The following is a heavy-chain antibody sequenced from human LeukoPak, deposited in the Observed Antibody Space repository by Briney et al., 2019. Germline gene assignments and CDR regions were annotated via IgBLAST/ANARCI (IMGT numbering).Heavy chain of an antibody. Sequence: QSGGSLRLSCAASGFTFSNYGMHWVRQAPGKGLEWVAVISYDGTNKYYADSVKGRFTISRDNSKNTLYLQVNSLRAEDTAVYYCAKVRLPRSYGMDVWGQGTTVTVSS. D-gene: IGHD2-15*01. V-gene: IGHV3-30*18. CDR3: AKVRLPRSYGMDV. CDR2: ISYDGTNK. J-gene: IGHJ6*02. CDR1: GFTFSNYG.